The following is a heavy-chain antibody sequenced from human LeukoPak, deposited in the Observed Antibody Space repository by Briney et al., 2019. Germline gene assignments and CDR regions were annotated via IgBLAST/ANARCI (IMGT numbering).Heavy chain of an antibody. J-gene: IGHJ4*02. CDR1: GFSFDDYP. V-gene: IGHV3-43*02. D-gene: IGHD6-13*01. Sequence: GGSLRLSCAASGFSFDDYPMHWVRQAPGKGLEWVSLINEDGGKTFYADSVRGRFTISRDNSKNSLYLQMNSLRAEDTAVYYCASQYSSRTYDYWGQGTLVTVSS. CDR3: ASQYSSRTYDY. CDR2: INEDGGKT.